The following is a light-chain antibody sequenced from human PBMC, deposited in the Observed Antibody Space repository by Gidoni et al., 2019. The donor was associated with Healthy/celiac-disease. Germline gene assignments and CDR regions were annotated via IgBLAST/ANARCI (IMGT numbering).Light chain of an antibody. CDR2: GAS. Sequence: ATLSCRASQSVNSNLAWYQQKPGQAPRLLIYGASTRATGIPARFSGSGSGTEFTLTISSLQSEDFAVYYCQQYNNWPPHTFXQXTKLEIK. V-gene: IGKV3-15*01. CDR1: QSVNSN. CDR3: QQYNNWPPHT. J-gene: IGKJ2*01.